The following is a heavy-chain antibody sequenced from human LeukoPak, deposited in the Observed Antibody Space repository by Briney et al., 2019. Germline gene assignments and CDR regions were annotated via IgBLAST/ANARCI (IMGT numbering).Heavy chain of an antibody. D-gene: IGHD1-14*01. CDR3: TRGRQIGSDTTARDDY. J-gene: IGHJ4*02. CDR2: VDPKSGGT. V-gene: IGHV1-2*02. CDR1: GFTFTDYC. Sequence: ASVKVSCKASGFTFTDYCIHWVRQAPGQGLEWMAWVDPKSGGTDFAQNFQGRVTLTRDTSISTAYMDLNSLTSDDTAVYYCTRGRQIGSDTTARDDYWGQGTLVTVSS.